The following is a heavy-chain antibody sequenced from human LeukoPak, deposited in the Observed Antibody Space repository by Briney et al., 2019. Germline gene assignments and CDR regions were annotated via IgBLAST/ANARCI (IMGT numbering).Heavy chain of an antibody. Sequence: GGSLRLSCAASGFTFSSYSMNWVRQAPGKGLEWVSSISSSSSYIYYADSVKGRFTISRDNAKNSLYLQMNSLRAEDTAVYYCARGGYYGSGNDFRFDPWGQGTLVTVTS. V-gene: IGHV3-21*01. CDR3: ARGGYYGSGNDFRFDP. CDR2: ISSSSSYI. D-gene: IGHD3-10*01. J-gene: IGHJ5*02. CDR1: GFTFSSYS.